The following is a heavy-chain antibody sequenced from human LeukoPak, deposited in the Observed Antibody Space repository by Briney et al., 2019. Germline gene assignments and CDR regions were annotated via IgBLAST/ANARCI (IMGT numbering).Heavy chain of an antibody. CDR1: GYSISSGYY. Sequence: PSETLSLTCTVSGYSISSGYYWGWIRQPPGKGLEWIGSIYHSGSTYYNPSLKSRVTISVDTSKNLFSLKLSSVTAADTAVYYCASGLRYVWGSYRTEWGQGTLVTVSS. CDR3: ASGLRYVWGSYRTE. V-gene: IGHV4-38-2*02. CDR2: IYHSGST. J-gene: IGHJ4*02. D-gene: IGHD3-16*02.